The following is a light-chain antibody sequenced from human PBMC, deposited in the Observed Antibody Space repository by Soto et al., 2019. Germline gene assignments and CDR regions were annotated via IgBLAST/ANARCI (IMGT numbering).Light chain of an antibody. CDR3: QQFHSFSRT. CDR1: QSVSSSQ. J-gene: IGKJ1*01. Sequence: EIVLTQSPGTLSLSPGDRATLSCRASQSVSSSQLAWYQQKPGQAPSLLIYDASNRATGVPSRFSGSGSGTEFTLTISSLQPEDFATYYCQQFHSFSRTFGQGTKVDI. CDR2: DAS. V-gene: IGKV3-20*01.